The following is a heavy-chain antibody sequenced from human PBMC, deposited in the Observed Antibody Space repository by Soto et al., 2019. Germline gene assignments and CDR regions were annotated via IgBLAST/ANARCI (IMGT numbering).Heavy chain of an antibody. Sequence: GESLKISCNGSGYSFTSYWISWVRQMPGKGLEWMGRIDPSDSYTNYSPSFQGHVTISADKSISTAYLQWSSLKASDTAMYYCALGHPGFDAFDTWGQGTMVTVSS. CDR2: IDPSDSYT. CDR3: ALGHPGFDAFDT. J-gene: IGHJ3*02. CDR1: GYSFTSYW. D-gene: IGHD3-16*01. V-gene: IGHV5-10-1*01.